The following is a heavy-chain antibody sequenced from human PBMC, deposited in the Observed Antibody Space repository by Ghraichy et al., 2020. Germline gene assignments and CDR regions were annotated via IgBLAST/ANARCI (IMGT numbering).Heavy chain of an antibody. Sequence: GESLNISCAASGFTFGSYWMHWVRQAPGKGLVWVSRINSDGSSTSYADSVKGRFTISRDNAKNTLYLQMNSLRAEDTAVYYCARVGGYADYYFDYWGQGTLVTVSS. V-gene: IGHV3-74*01. J-gene: IGHJ4*02. CDR2: INSDGSST. CDR3: ARVGGYADYYFDY. D-gene: IGHD5-12*01. CDR1: GFTFGSYW.